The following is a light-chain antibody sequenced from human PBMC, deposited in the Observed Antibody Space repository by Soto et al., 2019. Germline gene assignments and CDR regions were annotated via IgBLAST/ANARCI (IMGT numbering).Light chain of an antibody. CDR2: GAS. Sequence: EIVMTQSPDTLSVSPGERATLSCRASQSVSSNLAWYQQKPGQAPRLLIFGASTRATGIPARFSGSGSGTEXTXXISXXQSXXFAVYHCQQYNNWPYTFGQGTTLEIK. CDR1: QSVSSN. CDR3: QQYNNWPYT. J-gene: IGKJ2*01. V-gene: IGKV3-15*01.